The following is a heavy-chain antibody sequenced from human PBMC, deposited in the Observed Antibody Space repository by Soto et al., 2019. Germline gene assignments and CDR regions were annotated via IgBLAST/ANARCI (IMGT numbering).Heavy chain of an antibody. J-gene: IGHJ6*02. CDR1: GLTVSRYS. CDR3: TRDEWELPPYYYYYGMDV. CDR2: IRSKAYGGTT. V-gene: IGHV3-49*04. D-gene: IGHD1-26*01. Sequence: RYLRLSGLGSGLTVSRYSIHWVLQAPGKGLEWVGFIRSKAYGGTTEYAASVKGRFTISRDDSKSIAYLQMNSLKTEDTAVYYCTRDEWELPPYYYYYGMDVWGQGTTVTVSS.